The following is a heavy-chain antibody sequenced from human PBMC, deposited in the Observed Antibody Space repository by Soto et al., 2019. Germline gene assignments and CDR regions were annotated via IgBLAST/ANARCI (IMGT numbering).Heavy chain of an antibody. Sequence: QVQLVQSGAEVKKPGASVKVSCKASGYTFTSYGISWLRQAPGQGREWMGWISAYNGNTNYAQKLKGRVTMPTDTSTSTASMELRSLRSDDTAVYYCARDAAVGLFDYWGQGTLLTVSS. CDR2: ISAYNGNT. J-gene: IGHJ4*02. CDR1: GYTFTSYG. V-gene: IGHV1-18*01. D-gene: IGHD1-26*01. CDR3: ARDAAVGLFDY.